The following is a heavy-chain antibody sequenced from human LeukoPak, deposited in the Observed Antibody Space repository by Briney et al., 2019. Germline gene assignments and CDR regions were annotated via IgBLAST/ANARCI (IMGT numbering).Heavy chain of an antibody. CDR3: ATVYGDYGY. CDR1: GFTFNNYN. J-gene: IGHJ4*02. Sequence: PGGSLRLSCAASGFTFNNYNMNWVRQAPGRGLEWVSYISSSSSAMYYADSVKGRFAISRDNVENSLFLQMNSLRAEDTAVYYCATVYGDYGYWGQGTLVTVSS. V-gene: IGHV3-48*01. CDR2: ISSSSSAM. D-gene: IGHD4-17*01.